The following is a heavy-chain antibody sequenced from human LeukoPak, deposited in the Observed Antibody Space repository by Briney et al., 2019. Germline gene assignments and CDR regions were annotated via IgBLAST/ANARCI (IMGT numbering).Heavy chain of an antibody. J-gene: IGHJ4*02. CDR3: AREVRGLILTDEYFDY. CDR2: INHSGST. CDR1: GGSFSGYY. D-gene: IGHD3-10*01. V-gene: IGHV4-34*01. Sequence: PSETLSLTCAVYGGSFSGYYWSWIRQPPGKGLEWIGEINHSGSTNYNPSLKSRVTISVDTSKNQFSLKLNSVTAADTAVYYCAREVRGLILTDEYFDYWGQGTLVTVSS.